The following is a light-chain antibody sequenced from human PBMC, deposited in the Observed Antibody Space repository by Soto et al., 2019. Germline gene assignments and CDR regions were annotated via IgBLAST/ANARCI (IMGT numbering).Light chain of an antibody. CDR1: SSDVGGYNY. Sequence: SVLTQPASVSGSPGQSITISCTGTSSDVGGYNYVSWYQQHPGKAPKLMIYEVSNRPSGVSNRFSGSKSGNTASLTISGLQAEDEADYYCSSYTSSRTYVFGTGTKVTVL. V-gene: IGLV2-14*01. CDR2: EVS. J-gene: IGLJ1*01. CDR3: SSYTSSRTYV.